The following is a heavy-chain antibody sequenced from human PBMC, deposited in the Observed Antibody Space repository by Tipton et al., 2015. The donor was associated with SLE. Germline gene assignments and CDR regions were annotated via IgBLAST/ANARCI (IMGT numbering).Heavy chain of an antibody. Sequence: TLSLTCIVSGGSISSSSYYWGWIRQPPGKGLEWIGSYYYSGSTSYNPSLQSRVTISVDTSKNQFSLKLNSVTASDTAVYYCARQVASFDYWGQGTLVTVSS. J-gene: IGHJ4*02. CDR1: GGSISSSSYY. V-gene: IGHV4-39*01. CDR3: ARQVASFDY. CDR2: YYYSGST. D-gene: IGHD5-12*01.